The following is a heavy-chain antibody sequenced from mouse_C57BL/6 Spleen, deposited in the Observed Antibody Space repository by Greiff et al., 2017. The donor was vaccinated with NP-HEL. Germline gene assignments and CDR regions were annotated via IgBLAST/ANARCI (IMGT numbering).Heavy chain of an antibody. CDR3: AREDGNYLDY. CDR2: ISSGSSTI. Sequence: EVKLVESGGGLVKPGGSLKLSCAASGFTFSDYGMHWVRQAPEKGLEWVAYISSGSSTIYYADTVKGRFTISRDNAKNTLFLQMTSLRSEDTAMYYCAREDGNYLDYWGQGTTLTVSS. J-gene: IGHJ2*01. D-gene: IGHD2-1*01. V-gene: IGHV5-17*01. CDR1: GFTFSDYG.